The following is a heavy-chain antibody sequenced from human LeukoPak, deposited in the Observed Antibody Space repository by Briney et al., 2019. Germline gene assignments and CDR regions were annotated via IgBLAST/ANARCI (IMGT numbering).Heavy chain of an antibody. D-gene: IGHD3-10*01. CDR2: MNPNSGNT. J-gene: IGHJ6*02. CDR3: GRGKGARVTMVRGVIIKVYYYGMDV. CDR1: GYTFTSYD. Sequence: ASVKVSCKASGYTFTSYDINWVRQATGQGLEWMGWMNPNSGNTGYAQKFQGRVTMTRNTSISTAYMELSSLRSEDTAVYYCGRGKGARVTMVRGVIIKVYYYGMDVWGQGTTVTVSS. V-gene: IGHV1-8*01.